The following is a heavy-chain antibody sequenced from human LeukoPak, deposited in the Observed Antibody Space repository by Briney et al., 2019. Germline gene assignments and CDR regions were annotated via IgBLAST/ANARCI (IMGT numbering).Heavy chain of an antibody. D-gene: IGHD6-19*01. CDR3: ARSAYSSGWYARDY. CDR1: GFTFSSYA. V-gene: IGHV3-30*14. Sequence: GSLRLSCAASGFTFSSYAMHWVRQAPGKGLEWVAVISYDGSNKYYADSVKGRFTISRDNSKNTLYLQMNSLRAEDTAVYYCARSAYSSGWYARDYWGQGTLVTVSS. J-gene: IGHJ4*02. CDR2: ISYDGSNK.